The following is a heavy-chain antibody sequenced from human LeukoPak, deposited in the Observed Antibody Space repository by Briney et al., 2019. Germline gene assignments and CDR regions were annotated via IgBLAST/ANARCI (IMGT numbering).Heavy chain of an antibody. CDR3: ARAPHLRYFDWLPDSDYGMGV. V-gene: IGHV4-59*01. J-gene: IGHJ6*02. Sequence: SETLSLTCTVSGGSISSYYWSWIRQPPGKGLEWIGYIYYSGSTNYNPSLKSRVTISVDTSKNQFSLKLSSVTAADTAVYYCARAPHLRYFDWLPDSDYGMGVWGQGTTVTVSS. CDR1: GGSISSYY. D-gene: IGHD3-9*01. CDR2: IYYSGST.